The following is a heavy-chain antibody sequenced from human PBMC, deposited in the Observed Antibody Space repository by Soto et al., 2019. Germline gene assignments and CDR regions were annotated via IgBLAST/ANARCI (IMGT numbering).Heavy chain of an antibody. CDR1: GFTFSSYG. V-gene: IGHV3-30*18. D-gene: IGHD2-21*01. Sequence: QVQLVESGGGVVQPGRSLRLSCAASGFTFSSYGMHWVRQAPGKGLEWVAVISYDGSNKYYADSVKGRFTISRDNSKNTLYLQMNSLRAEDTAVYYCAKDVKLRVRNWFDPWGQGTLVTVSS. J-gene: IGHJ5*02. CDR2: ISYDGSNK. CDR3: AKDVKLRVRNWFDP.